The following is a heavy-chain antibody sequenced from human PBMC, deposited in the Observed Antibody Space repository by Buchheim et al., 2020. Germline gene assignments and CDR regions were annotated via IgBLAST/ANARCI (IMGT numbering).Heavy chain of an antibody. D-gene: IGHD6-13*01. V-gene: IGHV3-30*04. J-gene: IGHJ2*01. Sequence: QVQLVESGGGVVQPGRSLRLSCAASGFTFSSYAMHWVRQAPGKGLEWVAVISSDGSNKYYADSVKGRFTISRDNSTNTLYLQMNSLRAEDTAVYYCARKEGSSSWYDDWYFDLWGRGTL. CDR2: ISSDGSNK. CDR3: ARKEGSSSWYDDWYFDL. CDR1: GFTFSSYA.